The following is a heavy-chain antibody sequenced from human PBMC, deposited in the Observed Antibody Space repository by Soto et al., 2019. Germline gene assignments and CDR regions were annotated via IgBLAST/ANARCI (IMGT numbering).Heavy chain of an antibody. D-gene: IGHD3-3*01. CDR2: IKQDGSEK. J-gene: IGHJ6*03. CDR1: GFTFSSYW. Sequence: PGGSLRLSCAASGFTFSSYWMSWVRQAPGKGLEWVANIKQDGSEKYYVDSVKGRFTISRDNAKNSLYLQMNSLRAEDTAVYYCARTITIFGVVITRPYYYYMDVWGKGTTVTVSS. V-gene: IGHV3-7*01. CDR3: ARTITIFGVVITRPYYYYMDV.